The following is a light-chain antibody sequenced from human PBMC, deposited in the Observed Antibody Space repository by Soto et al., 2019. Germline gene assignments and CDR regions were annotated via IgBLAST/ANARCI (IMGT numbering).Light chain of an antibody. V-gene: IGLV2-23*02. Sequence: QSVLTQPASVSGSPGQSITISCTGTSSDVGTYNLVSWYQQHPGKAPKLMIFEVSKRPSGVSNRFSGSKSGNTASLTISGLQAEDEADYYCCSHVGTTPPKWVFGGGTKLTVL. CDR1: SSDVGTYNL. CDR3: CSHVGTTPPKWV. J-gene: IGLJ3*02. CDR2: EVS.